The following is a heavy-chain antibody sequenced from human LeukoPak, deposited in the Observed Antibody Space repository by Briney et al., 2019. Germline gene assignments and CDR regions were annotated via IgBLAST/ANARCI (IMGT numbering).Heavy chain of an antibody. CDR1: GGTFGSYA. Sequence: ASVKVSCKASGGTFGSYAISWVRQAPGQGLEWMGRIIPILGIANYAQKFQGRVTITADKSTSTAYMELSSLRSEDTAVYYCARGYYYDSSGYLEDFDYWGQGTLVTVSS. D-gene: IGHD3-22*01. J-gene: IGHJ4*02. CDR3: ARGYYYDSSGYLEDFDY. CDR2: IIPILGIA. V-gene: IGHV1-69*04.